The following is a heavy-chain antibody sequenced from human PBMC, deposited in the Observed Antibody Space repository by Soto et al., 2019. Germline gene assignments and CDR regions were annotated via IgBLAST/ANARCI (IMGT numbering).Heavy chain of an antibody. V-gene: IGHV5-51*01. Sequence: GESLKISCKASGYSFTTYWIGWVRQMPGKRLEWMGIIYPGDSDTRYSPSFQGQVTIPANTSISTASLQSRSLQASDTDMFYCARCSCDYGDPKRYYLDYWGQGTLVTVSS. J-gene: IGHJ4*02. CDR3: ARCSCDYGDPKRYYLDY. D-gene: IGHD4-17*01. CDR2: IYPGDSDT. CDR1: GYSFTTYW.